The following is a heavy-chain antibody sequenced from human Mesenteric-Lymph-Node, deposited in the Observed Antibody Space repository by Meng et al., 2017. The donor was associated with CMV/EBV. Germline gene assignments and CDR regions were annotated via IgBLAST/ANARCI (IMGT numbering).Heavy chain of an antibody. Sequence: GESLKISCAASGFTFSSYSMNWVRQAPGKGLEWVSSISSSSYIYYADSVKGRFTISRDNAKNSLYLQMNSLRAEDTAVYYCARDRGYCSSTSCYPGAFDIWGQGTMVTVSS. CDR1: GFTFSSYS. J-gene: IGHJ3*02. CDR3: ARDRGYCSSTSCYPGAFDI. CDR2: ISSSSYI. D-gene: IGHD2-2*01. V-gene: IGHV3-21*01.